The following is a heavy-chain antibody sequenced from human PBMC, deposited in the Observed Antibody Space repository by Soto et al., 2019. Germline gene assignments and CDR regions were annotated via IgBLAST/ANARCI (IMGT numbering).Heavy chain of an antibody. D-gene: IGHD3-22*01. CDR1: GFTFSSYG. Sequence: GGSLRFSCAASGFTFSSYGMHWVRQAPGKGLEWVAVISYDGSNKYYADSVKGRFTISRDNSKNTLYLQMNSLRAEDTAVYYCAKDLTDPLYYYDSSGPFDYWGQGTLVTVSS. CDR2: ISYDGSNK. V-gene: IGHV3-30*18. J-gene: IGHJ4*02. CDR3: AKDLTDPLYYYDSSGPFDY.